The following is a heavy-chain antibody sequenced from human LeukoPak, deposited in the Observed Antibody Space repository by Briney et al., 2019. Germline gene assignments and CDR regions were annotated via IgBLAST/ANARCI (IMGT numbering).Heavy chain of an antibody. CDR1: GGSISSYY. V-gene: IGHV4-59*01. CDR3: ARQESVGATIDY. J-gene: IGHJ4*02. D-gene: IGHD1-26*01. CDR2: IYYSGST. Sequence: SETLSFTCTVSGGSISSYYWSWIRQPPGKGLEWIGYIYYSGSTNYNPSLKSRVTISVYTSKNQFSLKLSSVTAADTAVYYCARQESVGATIDYWGQGTLVTVSS.